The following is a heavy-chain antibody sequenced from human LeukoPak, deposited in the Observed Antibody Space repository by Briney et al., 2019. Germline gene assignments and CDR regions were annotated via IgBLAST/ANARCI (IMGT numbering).Heavy chain of an antibody. D-gene: IGHD4-17*01. J-gene: IGHJ5*02. CDR2: IYYSGST. Sequence: SETLPLTCTVSGGSISSGGYYWSWIRQHPGKGLEWIGYIYYSGSTYYNPSLKSRVTISVDTSKNQFSLKLSSVTAADTAVYYCARVDYGDFNWFDPWGQGTLVTVSS. V-gene: IGHV4-31*03. CDR3: ARVDYGDFNWFDP. CDR1: GGSISSGGYY.